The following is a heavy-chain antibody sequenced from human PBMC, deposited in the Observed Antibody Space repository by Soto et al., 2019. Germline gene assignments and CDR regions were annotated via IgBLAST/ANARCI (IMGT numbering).Heavy chain of an antibody. CDR3: ARQDLEWSGLYYGMDV. V-gene: IGHV5-10-1*01. J-gene: IGHJ6*02. CDR1: GYSFTSYW. CDR2: IDPSDSYT. D-gene: IGHD3-3*01. Sequence: PGESLKISCKGSGYSFTSYWISWVRQMPGKGLEWMGRIDPSDSYTNYSPSFQGHVTISADKSISTAYLQWSSLKASDTAMYYCARQDLEWSGLYYGMDVWGQGTTVTASS.